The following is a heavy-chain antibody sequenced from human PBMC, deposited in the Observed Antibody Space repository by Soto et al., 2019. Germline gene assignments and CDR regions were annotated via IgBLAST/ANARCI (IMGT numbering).Heavy chain of an antibody. V-gene: IGHV1-69*01. D-gene: IGHD5-18*01. CDR1: GGTFSSYA. J-gene: IGHJ3*02. CDR3: ARSVRGYSYGLDAFDI. Sequence: QVQLVQSGAEVKKPGSSVKVSCNASGGTFSSYAISWVRQAPGQGLEWMGGIIPIFGTANYAQKFQGRVTITADESTSTAYMELSSLRSEDTAVYYCARSVRGYSYGLDAFDIWGQGTMVTVSS. CDR2: IIPIFGTA.